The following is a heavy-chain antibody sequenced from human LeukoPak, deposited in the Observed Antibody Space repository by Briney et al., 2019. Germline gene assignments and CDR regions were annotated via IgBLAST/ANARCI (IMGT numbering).Heavy chain of an antibody. V-gene: IGHV3-30*04. J-gene: IGHJ3*02. D-gene: IGHD3-9*01. Sequence: GVSLRLSCAASGFTVSAYAMAWVRQAPGKGLEWVATISHNAHFTNYADSVKGRFTVSRDNSKNMLHLQMDSLRAKETAVYYCAREMRLPHNEILIDRRAFDIWGQGTMVTVSS. CDR3: AREMRLPHNEILIDRRAFDI. CDR1: GFTVSAYA. CDR2: ISHNAHFT.